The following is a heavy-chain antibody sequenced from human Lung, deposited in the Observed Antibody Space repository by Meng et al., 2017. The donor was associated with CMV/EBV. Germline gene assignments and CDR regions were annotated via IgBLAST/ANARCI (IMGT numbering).Heavy chain of an antibody. CDR3: ARSPFDY. V-gene: IGHV4-38-2*02. J-gene: IGHJ4*02. CDR1: GYSISGGYY. CDR2: IYKSGRT. Sequence: SXTLSLTCTVSGYSISGGYYWGWIRQPPGKGLEWIGNIYKSGRTFYSPSLKTRVTMSVDTSKNQFSLKLRSVTAADTAVYYCARSPFDYWGQGTLVTVSS.